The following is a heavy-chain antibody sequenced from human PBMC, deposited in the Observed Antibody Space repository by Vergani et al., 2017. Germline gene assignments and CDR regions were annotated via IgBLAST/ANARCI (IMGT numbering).Heavy chain of an antibody. Sequence: QVQLVESGGGVVQPGRSLRLSCAASGFTFSSYGMHWVRQAPGKGLEWVAVIWYDGSNKYYADSVKGRFTISSDNSKNTLYLQMNSLRAEDTAVYYCAKVNLVGATHDAFDIWGQGTMVTVSS. CDR2: IWYDGSNK. J-gene: IGHJ3*02. V-gene: IGHV3-33*06. D-gene: IGHD1-26*01. CDR1: GFTFSSYG. CDR3: AKVNLVGATHDAFDI.